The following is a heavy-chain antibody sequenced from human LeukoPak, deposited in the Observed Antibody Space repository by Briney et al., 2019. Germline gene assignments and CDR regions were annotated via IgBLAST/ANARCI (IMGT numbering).Heavy chain of an antibody. CDR3: AGDRGIRNWFDP. CDR2: IYYSGST. J-gene: IGHJ5*02. D-gene: IGHD1-1*01. V-gene: IGHV4-31*03. CDR1: GGSISSGGYY. Sequence: SQTLSLTCTVSGGSISSGGYYWSWIRQHPGKGLEWIGYIYYSGSTYYNPSLKSRVTISVDTSKNQFSLKLSSVTAADTAVYYCAGDRGIRNWFDPWGQGTLVTVSS.